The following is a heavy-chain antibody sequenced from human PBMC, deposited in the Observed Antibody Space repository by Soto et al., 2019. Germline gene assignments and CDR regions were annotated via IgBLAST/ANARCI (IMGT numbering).Heavy chain of an antibody. V-gene: IGHV3-15*01. CDR2: IKSKTDGGTT. CDR3: TIRYCSGGSCYRRFDY. J-gene: IGHJ4*02. Sequence: GGSLRLSCAASGFTFSNAWMSWVRQAPGKGLEWVGRIKSKTDGGTTDYVAPVKGRFTISRDDSKNTMYLQMNSLKTEDTAVYYCTIRYCSGGSCYRRFDYWGQGTQVTVSS. CDR1: GFTFSNAW. D-gene: IGHD2-15*01.